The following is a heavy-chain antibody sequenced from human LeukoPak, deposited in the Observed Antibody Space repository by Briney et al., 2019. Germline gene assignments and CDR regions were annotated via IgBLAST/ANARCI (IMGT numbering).Heavy chain of an antibody. J-gene: IGHJ6*02. CDR1: AGSIRSAGYY. Sequence: SQTLSLTCTVSAGSIRSAGYYWGWIRQRPGKGLEWIGFIYYSGSTYYNSSLKSRVTISVDTSRNQFSLQLISVTAADTAIYFCARAGFLGDMDVWGQGTTVTVSS. V-gene: IGHV4-31*03. CDR2: IYYSGST. D-gene: IGHD2/OR15-2a*01. CDR3: ARAGFLGDMDV.